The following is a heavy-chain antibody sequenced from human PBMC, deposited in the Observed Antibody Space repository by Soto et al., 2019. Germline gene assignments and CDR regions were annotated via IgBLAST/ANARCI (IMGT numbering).Heavy chain of an antibody. Sequence: GGSLRLSCAASGFTFSNAWMSWVRQAPGKGLEWVGRIKSKTDGGTTDYAAPVKGRFTISRDDSKNTLYLQMNSLKTEDTAVYYCTTFDSYCGGDCYHDAFDIWGQGTMVTVSS. J-gene: IGHJ3*02. CDR3: TTFDSYCGGDCYHDAFDI. CDR2: IKSKTDGGTT. V-gene: IGHV3-15*01. CDR1: GFTFSNAW. D-gene: IGHD2-21*02.